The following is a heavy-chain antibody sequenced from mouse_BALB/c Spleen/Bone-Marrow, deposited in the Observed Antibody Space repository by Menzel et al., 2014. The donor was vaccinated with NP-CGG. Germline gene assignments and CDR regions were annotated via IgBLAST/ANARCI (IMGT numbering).Heavy chain of an antibody. D-gene: IGHD1-1*01. V-gene: IGHV14-3*02. J-gene: IGHJ2*01. CDR3: ARYYYGSSYFDY. Sequence: EVHLVESGAELVKPGASVKLSCSASGFNIKDTYMHWVKQRPEQGLEWIGRIDPANGSTKYDPKFQGKATITSDTSSNTAYLQLSSLTSEDTAVYYCARYYYGSSYFDYWGQGTTLTVSS. CDR2: IDPANGST. CDR1: GFNIKDTY.